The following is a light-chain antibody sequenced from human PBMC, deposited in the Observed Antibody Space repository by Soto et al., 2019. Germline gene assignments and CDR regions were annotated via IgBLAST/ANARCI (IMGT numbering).Light chain of an antibody. Sequence: SALTQPPSASGSPGQSVTLSCTGTSSDIGTYNFVSWYQQHPGKAPKLIIYEVTKRPSGVPDRFSGSKSGITASLTVSGLQAEDEADYYCSSYAGSNNYVVFGGGTKVTVL. CDR2: EVT. V-gene: IGLV2-8*01. J-gene: IGLJ2*01. CDR1: SSDIGTYNF. CDR3: SSYAGSNNYVV.